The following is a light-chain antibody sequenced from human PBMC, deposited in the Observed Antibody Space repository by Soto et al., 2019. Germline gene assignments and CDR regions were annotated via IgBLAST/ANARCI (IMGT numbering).Light chain of an antibody. V-gene: IGLV2-11*01. Sequence: QSALTQPRSVSGSPGQSVTISCTGTNSDIGNYNYVSWYQQHPGKAPKVMIYDVTKRPSGVPDRFSGSTSCNTASLTISGLQAEDEADYYCCSYPGSHTWVFGGGTKVTVL. J-gene: IGLJ3*02. CDR1: NSDIGNYNY. CDR2: DVT. CDR3: CSYPGSHTWV.